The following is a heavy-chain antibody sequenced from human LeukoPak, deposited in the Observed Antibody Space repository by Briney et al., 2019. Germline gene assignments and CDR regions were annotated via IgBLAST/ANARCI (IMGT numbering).Heavy chain of an antibody. CDR2: INPNSGGT. D-gene: IGHD3-9*01. Sequence: GASVKVSCKASRYTFTGYYMHWVRQAPGQGLEWMGRINPNSGGTNYAQKFQGRVTMTRDTSISTAYMELSRLRSDDTAVYYCARSPGPVYFDWLPRVDYFDYWGQGTLVTVSS. V-gene: IGHV1-2*06. J-gene: IGHJ4*02. CDR1: RYTFTGYY. CDR3: ARSPGPVYFDWLPRVDYFDY.